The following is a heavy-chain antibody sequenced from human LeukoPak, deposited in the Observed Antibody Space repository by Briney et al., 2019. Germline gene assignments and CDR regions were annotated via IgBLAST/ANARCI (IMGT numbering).Heavy chain of an antibody. Sequence: ASVKVSCKASGYTFTSYDINWVRQATGQGLEWMGWMNPNSGNTGYAQKFQGRVTMTRNTSISTAYMELSSLRSEDTAVYYCARDRGELLGVLATELGNWVDPWGQGTLVTVSS. CDR2: MNPNSGNT. D-gene: IGHD3-10*01. V-gene: IGHV1-8*01. J-gene: IGHJ5*02. CDR1: GYTFTSYD. CDR3: ARDRGELLGVLATELGNWVDP.